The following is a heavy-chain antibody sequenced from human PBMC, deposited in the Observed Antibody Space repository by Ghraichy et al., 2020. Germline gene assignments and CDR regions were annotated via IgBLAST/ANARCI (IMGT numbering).Heavy chain of an antibody. Sequence: ASVKVSCKASGYTFTSYGISWVRQAPGQGLEWMGWISAYNGNTNYAQKLQGRVTMTTDTSTSTAYMELRSLRSDDTAVYYCARARGSDDFWSGTRYYYYYYMDVWGKGTTVTVSS. CDR3: ARARGSDDFWSGTRYYYYYYMDV. CDR1: GYTFTSYG. V-gene: IGHV1-18*01. D-gene: IGHD3-3*01. CDR2: ISAYNGNT. J-gene: IGHJ6*03.